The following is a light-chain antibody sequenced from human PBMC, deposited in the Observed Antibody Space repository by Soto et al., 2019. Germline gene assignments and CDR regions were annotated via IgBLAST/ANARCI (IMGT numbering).Light chain of an antibody. Sequence: QSALTQPASVSGSPGQSITISCTGTSSDVGGYEYVSWYQQHPGKAPKLLIFDVSNRPSGVSDRFSGSKSGNTASLIISGLQAEDEAEYHCSSYTSSSIYVFGTGTKVTVL. V-gene: IGLV2-14*03. CDR1: SSDVGGYEY. J-gene: IGLJ1*01. CDR3: SSYTSSSIYV. CDR2: DVS.